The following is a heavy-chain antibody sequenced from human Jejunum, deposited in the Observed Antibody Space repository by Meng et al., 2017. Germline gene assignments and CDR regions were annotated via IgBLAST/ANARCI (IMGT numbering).Heavy chain of an antibody. D-gene: IGHD4/OR15-4a*01. J-gene: IGHJ4*02. CDR3: VRDQGAGYFDS. CDR2: VNQDESVK. Sequence: GESLKISCIAAGYGMSWVRQAPGKGLEWVANVNQDESVKYYMASVKGRFTISRDNAKNSLYLQMKSLRAEDTAMYYSVRDQGAGYFDSWGQRTVVTVSS. V-gene: IGHV3-7*01. CDR1: GYG.